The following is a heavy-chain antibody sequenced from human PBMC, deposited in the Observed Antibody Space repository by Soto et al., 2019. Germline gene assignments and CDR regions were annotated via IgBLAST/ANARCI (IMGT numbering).Heavy chain of an antibody. CDR2: ISTRSTYT. D-gene: IGHD1-1*01. Sequence: GGSLRLSCAASGFIFSDYHMSWVRQTPGKGLEWVSYISTRSTYTNYADSVKGRFTISRDNTKNSLYLQMDSLRVEDTAVYYCARDLAWKRGKVGRYYYGMDVWGQGTTVTV. CDR3: ARDLAWKRGKVGRYYYGMDV. CDR1: GFIFSDYH. V-gene: IGHV3-11*06. J-gene: IGHJ6*02.